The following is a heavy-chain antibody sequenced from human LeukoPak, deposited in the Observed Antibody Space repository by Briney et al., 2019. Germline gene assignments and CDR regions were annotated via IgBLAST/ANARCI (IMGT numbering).Heavy chain of an antibody. V-gene: IGHV3-43*02. D-gene: IGHD3-22*01. CDR1: GFSFDDYA. Sequence: PGGSLRLSCAAPGFSFDDYAIHWVRQAPGKGLEWVRLISGDGGSTFYADSVKGRFTISRDNSKNSLYLQMSSLRSEDTALYYCARESDSSGWYDSWGQGTLVTVSS. J-gene: IGHJ5*01. CDR2: ISGDGGST. CDR3: ARESDSSGWYDS.